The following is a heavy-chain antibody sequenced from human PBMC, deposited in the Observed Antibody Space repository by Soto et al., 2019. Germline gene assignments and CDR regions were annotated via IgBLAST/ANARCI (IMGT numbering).Heavy chain of an antibody. J-gene: IGHJ6*03. D-gene: IGHD3-3*01. CDR2: INHSGST. CDR1: GGSLSGYF. CDR3: ASYHYYDFWIGSRHYMDV. Sequence: QVHLEQWGAGLLKPSETLSLTCAVYGGSLSGYFWSWVRQPPGKGLEWIGEINHSGSTNYNPSLKSRVTISAGTSKHQFSLRLSSVTAADSAIYYCASYHYYDFWIGSRHYMDVWGKGTTVSVSS. V-gene: IGHV4-34*01.